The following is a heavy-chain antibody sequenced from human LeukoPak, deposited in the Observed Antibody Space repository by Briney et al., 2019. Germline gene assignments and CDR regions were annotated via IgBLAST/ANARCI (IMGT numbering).Heavy chain of an antibody. V-gene: IGHV3-7*01. D-gene: IGHD3-22*01. CDR3: ARAEPYYDSSGYTIFDY. CDR1: GFTFSSYW. J-gene: IGHJ4*02. CDR2: IKQDGSEK. Sequence: PGGSLRLSCAASGFTFSSYWMSWVRQAPGKGLEWVANIKQDGSEKYYVDSVKGRFTFSRDNAKNSLYLQMNSLRAEDTAVYYCARAEPYYDSSGYTIFDYWGQGTLVTVSS.